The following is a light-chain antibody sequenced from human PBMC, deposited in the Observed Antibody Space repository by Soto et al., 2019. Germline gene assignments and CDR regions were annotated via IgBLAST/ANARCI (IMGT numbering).Light chain of an antibody. CDR2: ATS. CDR3: QQSYNTPIT. V-gene: IGKV1-39*01. J-gene: IGKJ5*01. CDR1: RTIDNY. Sequence: DIQMTQSQSSLSACLRDRVTITSRASRTIDNYLNWYQQKPGRAPELLVYATSSLQSGVPSRFTGGGSGTHFTLTISGLQPEDFATYFCQQSYNTPITFGQGTRLEIK.